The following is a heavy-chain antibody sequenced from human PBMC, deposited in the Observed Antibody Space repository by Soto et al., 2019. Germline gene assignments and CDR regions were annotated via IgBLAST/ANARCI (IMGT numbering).Heavy chain of an antibody. D-gene: IGHD3-22*01. J-gene: IGHJ4*02. CDR1: GFTFSSYA. Sequence: GGSLRLSCAASGFTFSSYAMSWVRQAPGKGLEWVSAISGSGGSTYYADSVKGRFTISRDNSKNTLYLQMNSLRAEDTAVYYCAKDPESTMIVVPIFDYWGQGTLVTV. CDR2: ISGSGGST. CDR3: AKDPESTMIVVPIFDY. V-gene: IGHV3-23*01.